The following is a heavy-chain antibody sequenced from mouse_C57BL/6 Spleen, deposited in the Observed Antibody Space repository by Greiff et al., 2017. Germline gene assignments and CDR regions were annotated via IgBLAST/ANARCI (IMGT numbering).Heavy chain of an antibody. V-gene: IGHV2-2*01. CDR1: GFSLTSYG. CDR3: SRKGGGSSIYAMDY. CDR2: IWSGGST. Sequence: VQLQESGPGLVQPSQSLSITCTVSGFSLTSYGVHWVRQSPGKGLEWLGVIWSGGSTDYNAAFISRLSISKDNSKSQVFFKMNSLQADDTAIYYWSRKGGGSSIYAMDYWGQGTSVTVSS. J-gene: IGHJ4*01. D-gene: IGHD1-1*01.